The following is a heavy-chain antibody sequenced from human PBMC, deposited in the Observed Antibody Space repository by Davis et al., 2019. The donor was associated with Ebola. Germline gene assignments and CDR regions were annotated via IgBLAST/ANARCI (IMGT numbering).Heavy chain of an antibody. Sequence: GESLKISCAASGFTFSSYAMSWVRQAPGKGLEWVSAISGSGGSIYYADSVKGRFTISRDNSKNTLYLQMNSLRAEDTAVYYCAKRGGSGWYYDYWGQGTLVTVSS. CDR3: AKRGGSGWYYDY. V-gene: IGHV3-23*01. J-gene: IGHJ4*02. CDR2: ISGSGGSI. D-gene: IGHD6-19*01. CDR1: GFTFSSYA.